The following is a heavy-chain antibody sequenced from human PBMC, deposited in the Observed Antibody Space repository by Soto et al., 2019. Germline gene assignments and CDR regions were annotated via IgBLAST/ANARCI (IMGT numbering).Heavy chain of an antibody. V-gene: IGHV5-10-1*01. Sequence: RGESLKISCKVSGYSFTTRWITWVRRMPGKGLEWMGRIDPSDSYTNYSPTLQGHVTISADKSRSTAYLQWSSLKASDTAMYYCARLEKYSGYYDSYGYPADWGQGTLVTVSS. CDR2: IDPSDSYT. J-gene: IGHJ4*02. D-gene: IGHD3-22*01. CDR3: ARLEKYSGYYDSYGYPAD. CDR1: GYSFTTRW.